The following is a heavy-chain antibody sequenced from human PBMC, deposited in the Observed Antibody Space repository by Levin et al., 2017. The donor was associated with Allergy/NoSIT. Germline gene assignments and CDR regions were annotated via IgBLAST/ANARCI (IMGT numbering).Heavy chain of an antibody. Sequence: GGSLRLSCAASGFTFSSYGMHWVRQAPGKGLEWVAVISYDGSNKYYADSVKGRFTISRDNSKNTLYLQMNSLRAEDTAVYYCAKISQYKPSSTRYYGMDVWGQGTTVTVSS. CDR2: ISYDGSNK. V-gene: IGHV3-30*18. CDR1: GFTFSSYG. D-gene: IGHD1-14*01. CDR3: AKISQYKPSSTRYYGMDV. J-gene: IGHJ6*02.